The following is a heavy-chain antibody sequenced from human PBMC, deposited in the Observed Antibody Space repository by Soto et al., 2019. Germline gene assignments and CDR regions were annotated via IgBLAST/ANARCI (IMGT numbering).Heavy chain of an antibody. J-gene: IGHJ6*02. CDR1: GFTFDDYA. D-gene: IGHD4-17*01. CDR2: ISWNSGSI. V-gene: IGHV3-9*01. Sequence: GGSLRLSCAASGFTFDDYAMHWVRQAPGKGLEWVSGISWNSGSIGYADSVKGRFTISRDNAKNSLYLQMNSLRAEDTALYYCPKDLRRYGYYYSRMDVWGQGTTVTVSS. CDR3: PKDLRRYGYYYSRMDV.